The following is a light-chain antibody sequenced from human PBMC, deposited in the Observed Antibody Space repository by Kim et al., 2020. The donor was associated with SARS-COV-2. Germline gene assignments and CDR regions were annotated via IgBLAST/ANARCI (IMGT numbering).Light chain of an antibody. J-gene: IGKJ2*01. V-gene: IGKV1-33*01. CDR1: QDIYNL. CDR2: DAS. CDR3: QQYDKFPYT. Sequence: DIQMTQSPSSLSASVGDRVTITCQAGQDIYNLLNWYQQKPGRSPKLLIYDASSLQTGVPSRFSGSGSGTYFTLTISSLQPDDFATYYCQQYDKFPYTFGPGTTLEI.